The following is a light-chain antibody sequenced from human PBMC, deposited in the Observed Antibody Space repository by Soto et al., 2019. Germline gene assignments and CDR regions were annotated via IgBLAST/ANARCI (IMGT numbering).Light chain of an antibody. Sequence: QSVLTQPPSASGTPGQRVTISCSGGSSNIGSNTVNWYQQLPGTAPNLLIYSNNQRPSGVPDRFSGSKSGTSASLAISGLQSEYEADYYCAAWDDSLNAVVFGGGTKVTVL. CDR3: AAWDDSLNAVV. CDR1: SSNIGSNT. V-gene: IGLV1-44*01. J-gene: IGLJ2*01. CDR2: SNN.